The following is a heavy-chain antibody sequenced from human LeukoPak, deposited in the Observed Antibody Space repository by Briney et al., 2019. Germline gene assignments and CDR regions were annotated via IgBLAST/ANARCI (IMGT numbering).Heavy chain of an antibody. D-gene: IGHD3-3*01. V-gene: IGHV4-31*03. CDR2: IYYSGST. CDR3: ARPQTRGIFGSHRPPPPYYYYYYMDV. J-gene: IGHJ6*03. Sequence: PSQTLSLTCTVSGGSISSGGYYWSWIRQHPGKGLEWIGYIYYSGSTYYNPSLKSRVTISVDTSKNQFSLKLSSVTAADTAVYYCARPQTRGIFGSHRPPPPYYYYYYMDVWGKGTTVTVSS. CDR1: GGSISSGGYY.